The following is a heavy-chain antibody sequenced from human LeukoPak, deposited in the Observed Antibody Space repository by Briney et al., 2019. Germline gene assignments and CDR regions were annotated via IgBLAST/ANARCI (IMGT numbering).Heavy chain of an antibody. J-gene: IGHJ3*02. CDR3: AVSPYCSSTSCYTTDAFDI. V-gene: IGHV1-2*02. D-gene: IGHD2-2*02. CDR2: INPNSGGT. Sequence: ASVKVSCKASGYTFTRYYMHWVGQAPGQGVEWMGWINPNSGGTNYAQKFQGRVTMTRDTSISTAYMELSRLRSDDTAVYYCAVSPYCSSTSCYTTDAFDIWGQGTMVTVSS. CDR1: GYTFTRYY.